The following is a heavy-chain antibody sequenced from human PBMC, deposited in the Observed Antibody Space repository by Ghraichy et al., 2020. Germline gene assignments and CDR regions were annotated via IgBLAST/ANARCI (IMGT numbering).Heavy chain of an antibody. V-gene: IGHV3-23*01. CDR3: AKTGDSSGWNYFDH. J-gene: IGHJ4*02. D-gene: IGHD7-27*01. Sequence: GGSLRLSCAASGFAFSSYAMNWVRQAPGKGLEWVSVVGGSSGGRYYSDSVKGRFTISRDNSKNTVYLEMNSLRADDTAFYFCAKTGDSSGWNYFDHRGQRTLVTVSS. CDR1: GFAFSSYA. CDR2: VGGSSGGR.